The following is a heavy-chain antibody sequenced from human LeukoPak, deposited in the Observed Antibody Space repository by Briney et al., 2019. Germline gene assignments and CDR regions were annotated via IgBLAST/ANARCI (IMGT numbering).Heavy chain of an antibody. D-gene: IGHD2-21*01. CDR3: ARDCGGAPQGDYGMDV. Sequence: PGGSLGLSCAASGFTFSSYSMNWVRQAPGKGLEWVSSISSSSSYIYYADSVKGRFTISRDNAKNSLYLQMNSLRAEDTAVYYCARDCGGAPQGDYGMDVWGQGTTVTVSS. V-gene: IGHV3-21*01. J-gene: IGHJ6*02. CDR2: ISSSSSYI. CDR1: GFTFSSYS.